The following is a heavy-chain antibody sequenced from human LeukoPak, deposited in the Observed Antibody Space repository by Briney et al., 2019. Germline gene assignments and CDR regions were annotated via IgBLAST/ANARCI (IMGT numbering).Heavy chain of an antibody. V-gene: IGHV3-73*01. J-gene: IGHJ4*02. CDR1: GFTFSGSA. D-gene: IGHD3-3*01. CDR3: TRRDYDFWSGYYSY. CDR2: IRSKANSYAT. Sequence: PGGSLRLSCAASGFTFSGSAMHWVRQASGKGPEWVGRIRSKANSYATAYAASVKGRFTISRDDSKNTAYLQMNSLKTEDTAVYCCTRRDYDFWSGYYSYWGQGTLVTVSS.